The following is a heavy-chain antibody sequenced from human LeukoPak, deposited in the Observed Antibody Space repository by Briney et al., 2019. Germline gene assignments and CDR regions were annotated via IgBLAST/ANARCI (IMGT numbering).Heavy chain of an antibody. CDR2: IRYDGSNK. D-gene: IGHD6-13*01. Sequence: GGSLRLSCAASGFTFSSYGMHWVRQAPGKGLEWVAFIRYDGSNKYYADSVKGRFTISRDNSKNTLYLQMNSLRAEDTAVYYCAREGSSWYDYWGQGTLVTVSS. J-gene: IGHJ4*02. V-gene: IGHV3-30*02. CDR3: AREGSSWYDY. CDR1: GFTFSSYG.